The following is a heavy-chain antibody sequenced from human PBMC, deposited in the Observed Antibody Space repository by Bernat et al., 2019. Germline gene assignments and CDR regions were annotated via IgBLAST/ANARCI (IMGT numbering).Heavy chain of an antibody. D-gene: IGHD3-16*01. V-gene: IGHV3-53*01. Sequence: EVQLVESGGGLIQPGGSLRLSCAASGFTVSSNYMSWVRQAPGKGLEWVSVIYSGGSTYYADSVKGRFTISRYNSKNTLSLQMNSLRAEDTAVYYCARWGNGAAFDIWGQGTMVTVSS. CDR3: ARWGNGAAFDI. J-gene: IGHJ3*02. CDR1: GFTVSSNY. CDR2: IYSGGST.